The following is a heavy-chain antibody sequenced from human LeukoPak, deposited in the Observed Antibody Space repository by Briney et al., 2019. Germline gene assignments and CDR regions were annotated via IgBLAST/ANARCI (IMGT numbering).Heavy chain of an antibody. CDR3: ARVVLDYDILTGYYGYGDY. CDR2: INTNTGNP. D-gene: IGHD3-9*01. V-gene: IGHV7-4-1*02. J-gene: IGHJ4*02. CDR1: GGTFSSYA. Sequence: ASVKVSCKASGGTFSSYAISWVRQAPGQGLEWMGWINTNTGNPTYAQGFTGRFVFSLDTSVSTAYLQISSLKAEDTAVYYCARVVLDYDILTGYYGYGDYWGQGTLITVSS.